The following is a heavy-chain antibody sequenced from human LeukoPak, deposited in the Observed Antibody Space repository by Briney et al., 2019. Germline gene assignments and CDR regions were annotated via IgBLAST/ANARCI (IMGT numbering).Heavy chain of an antibody. V-gene: IGHV1-46*01. CDR1: GYTFTSYY. D-gene: IGHD3-22*01. J-gene: IGHJ4*02. Sequence: ASVKVSCKASGYTFTSYYIHWVRQAPGQGLEWMGIINPRGGSSIYAQKFQGRVTMTRDMSTSTVYMELGSLTSEDTAVYYCARDPKDDTSGYYYFDYWGQGTLVTVSS. CDR2: INPRGGSS. CDR3: ARDPKDDTSGYYYFDY.